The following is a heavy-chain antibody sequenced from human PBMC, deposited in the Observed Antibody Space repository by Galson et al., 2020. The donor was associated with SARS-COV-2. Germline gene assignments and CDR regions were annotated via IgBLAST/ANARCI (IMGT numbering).Heavy chain of an antibody. V-gene: IGHV4-34*01. CDR2: INHSGST. CDR1: GGSFSGYY. D-gene: IGHD3-3*01. J-gene: IGHJ4*02. Sequence: SETLSLTCAVYGGSFSGYYWSWIRQPPGKGLEWIGEINHSGSTNYNPSLKSRVTISVETSKNQFSLKLSSVTAADTAVYYCAGFLEWFHWGQGTLVTVSS. CDR3: AGFLEWFH.